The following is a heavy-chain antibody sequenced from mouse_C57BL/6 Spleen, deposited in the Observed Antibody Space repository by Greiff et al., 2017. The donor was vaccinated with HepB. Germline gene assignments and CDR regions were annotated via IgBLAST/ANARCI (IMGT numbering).Heavy chain of an antibody. Sequence: QVQLKQSGAELVKPGASVKISCKASGYAFSSYWMNWVKQRPGKGLEWIGQIYPGDGDTNYNGKFKGKATLTADKSSSTAYMQLSSLTSEDSAVYFCARSTVVALWYFDVWGTGTTVTVSS. J-gene: IGHJ1*03. CDR1: GYAFSSYW. V-gene: IGHV1-80*01. CDR3: ARSTVVALWYFDV. CDR2: IYPGDGDT. D-gene: IGHD1-1*01.